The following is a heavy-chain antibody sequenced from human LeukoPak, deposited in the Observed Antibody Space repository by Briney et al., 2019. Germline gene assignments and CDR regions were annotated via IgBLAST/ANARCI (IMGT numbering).Heavy chain of an antibody. CDR2: ISGSGGST. CDR1: GFTFSGYA. V-gene: IGHV3-23*01. CDR3: VVTSFSDGMDV. D-gene: IGHD2-21*02. J-gene: IGHJ6*02. Sequence: AGSLTLTCAASGFTFSGYALSWIRQAPGKGLEWVSAISGSGGSTYYADSVKGRFTISRDNSKNTLYLQMNSLRAEDTAVYYCVVTSFSDGMDVWGQGTTVTVSS.